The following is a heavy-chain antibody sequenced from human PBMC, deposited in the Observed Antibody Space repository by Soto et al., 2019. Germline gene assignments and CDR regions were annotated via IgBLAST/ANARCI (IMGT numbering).Heavy chain of an antibody. CDR1: GGSISSSSYY. CDR2: IYYSGST. J-gene: IGHJ4*02. V-gene: IGHV4-39*01. Sequence: SETLSLTCTVSGGSISSSSYYWGWIRQPPGKGLEWIGSIYYSGSTYYNPSLKSRVTISVDTSKNQFSLKLSSVTAADTAVYYCAIYYGSGSYPERWGQGTLVTVSS. D-gene: IGHD3-10*01. CDR3: AIYYGSGSYPER.